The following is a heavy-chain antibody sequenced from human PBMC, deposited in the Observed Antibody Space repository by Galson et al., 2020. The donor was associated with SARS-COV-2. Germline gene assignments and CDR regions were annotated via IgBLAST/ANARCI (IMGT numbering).Heavy chain of an antibody. CDR2: IISNSNTI. V-gene: IGHV3-48*01. J-gene: IGHJ4*02. Sequence: GGSLRLSCAASGFTFSVYAMHWVRQAPGKGLEWVSYIISNSNTIYYADSVKGRFTISRDNAKSSLYLQMNSLRVEETAVYYCARGRYSTSSLYYFDYWGQGTLVTVSS. CDR3: ARGRYSTSSLYYFDY. CDR1: GFTFSVYA. D-gene: IGHD2-2*01.